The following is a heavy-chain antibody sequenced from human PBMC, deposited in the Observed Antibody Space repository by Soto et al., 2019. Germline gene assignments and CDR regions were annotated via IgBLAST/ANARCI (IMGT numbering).Heavy chain of an antibody. J-gene: IGHJ6*03. D-gene: IGHD2-15*01. CDR3: ARSKFGTGDCSGGSCYPGDYYYYYMDV. CDR2: IDWDDDK. V-gene: IGHV2-70*11. Sequence: SGPTLVNPTQTLTLTCTFSGFSLSTSGMCVSWIRQPPGKALEWLARIDWDDDKYYSTSLKTRLTISKDTSKNQVVLTMTNMDPVDTATYYCARSKFGTGDCSGGSCYPGDYYYYYMDVWGKGTTVTVSS. CDR1: GFSLSTSGMC.